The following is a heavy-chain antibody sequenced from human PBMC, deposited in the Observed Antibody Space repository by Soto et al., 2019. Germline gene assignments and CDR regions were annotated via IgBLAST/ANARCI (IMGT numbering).Heavy chain of an antibody. V-gene: IGHV3-30*18. Sequence: QVQLVESGGGVVQPGRSLRLSCAASGFTFSSYGMHWVRQAPGKGLEWVAVISDDGSNKYYADSVKGRFTISRDNSKNTRYLKMNSMRAEDTAVYYCAKGADSSGYYNFDYWGQGTLVTFSS. CDR2: ISDDGSNK. J-gene: IGHJ4*02. D-gene: IGHD3-22*01. CDR3: AKGADSSGYYNFDY. CDR1: GFTFSSYG.